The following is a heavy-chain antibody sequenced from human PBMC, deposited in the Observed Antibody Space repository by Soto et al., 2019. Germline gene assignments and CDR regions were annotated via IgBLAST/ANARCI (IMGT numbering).Heavy chain of an antibody. J-gene: IGHJ6*03. V-gene: IGHV3-48*01. CDR3: ARELDFERYMHV. CDR2: ISSSSSTI. CDR1: GFTFSSYA. Sequence: GGSLRLSCAASGFTFSSYAMSWVRQAPGKGLEWVSYISSSSSTIYYADSVKGRFTISRDNAKNSLYLQMNSLRAEDTAVYYCARELDFERYMHVWGKGTTVTVSS. D-gene: IGHD3-9*01.